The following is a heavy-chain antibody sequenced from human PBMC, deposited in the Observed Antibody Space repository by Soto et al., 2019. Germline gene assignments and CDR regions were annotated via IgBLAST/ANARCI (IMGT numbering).Heavy chain of an antibody. CDR3: ARPSDQYQLNDAFDI. CDR1: GFTFSSYS. Sequence: GGSLRLSCAASGFTFSSYSMNWVRQAPGKGLEWVSSISSSSSYIYYADSVKGRFTISRDNAKNSLYLQMNSLRAEDTAVYYCARPSDQYQLNDAFDIWGQGTMVTVSS. J-gene: IGHJ3*02. D-gene: IGHD2-2*01. V-gene: IGHV3-21*01. CDR2: ISSSSSYI.